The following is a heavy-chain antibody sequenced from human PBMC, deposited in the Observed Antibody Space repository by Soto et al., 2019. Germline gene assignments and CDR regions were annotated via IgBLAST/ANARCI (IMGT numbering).Heavy chain of an antibody. CDR2: IIPIFGTA. CDR1: GGTFSSYA. D-gene: IGHD3-3*02. J-gene: IGHJ6*01. V-gene: IGHV1-69*06. CDR3: ARERRLAGTNYYDYGMDV. Sequence: QVQLVQSGAEVKKPGSSVKVSCKASGGTFSSYAISWVRQAPGQGLEWMGGIIPIFGTANYAQKFQGRVTITADKSTSTAYMELSSLRSEDTAVYYCARERRLAGTNYYDYGMDVWGQGTTVTVSS.